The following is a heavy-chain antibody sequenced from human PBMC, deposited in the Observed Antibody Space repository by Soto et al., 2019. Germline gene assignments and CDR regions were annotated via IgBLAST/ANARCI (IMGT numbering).Heavy chain of an antibody. V-gene: IGHV4-31*03. CDR1: GGSISSGDYY. CDR3: EGVDPTHDAFHV. J-gene: IGHJ3*01. Sequence: SETLSLTCTVSGGSISSGDYYWSWIRQHPGKGLEWIGYIYYSGSTNYNPSLKSRVSISVDTSKNQFSLRLSSVTAAETAVYYCEGVDPTHDAFHVWGQRTMVTVSS. D-gene: IGHD1-1*01. CDR2: IYYSGST.